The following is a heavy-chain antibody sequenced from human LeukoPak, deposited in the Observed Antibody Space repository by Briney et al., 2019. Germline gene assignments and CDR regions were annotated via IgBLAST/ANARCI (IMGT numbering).Heavy chain of an antibody. CDR3: ARSVAVAGTKYAFDI. V-gene: IGHV1-18*01. Sequence: ASVKVSCKASGYTSTSYGISWVRQAPGQGLEWMGCISAYNGNTNYAQKLQGRVTVTTDTSTSTAYMELRSLRSDDTAVYYCARSVAVAGTKYAFDIWGQGTMVTVSS. CDR2: ISAYNGNT. J-gene: IGHJ3*02. D-gene: IGHD6-19*01. CDR1: GYTSTSYG.